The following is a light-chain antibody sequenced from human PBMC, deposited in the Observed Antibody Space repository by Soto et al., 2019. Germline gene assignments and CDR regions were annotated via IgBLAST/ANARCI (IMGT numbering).Light chain of an antibody. V-gene: IGLV8-61*01. CDR2: FPG. CDR1: SGSVSSSNY. J-gene: IGLJ3*02. Sequence: QAVVTQEPSFSVSPGGTVTLTCALSSGSVSSSNYPSWYQQTPGQAPRTLIYFPGTRSSGVPDRFPGSILGNKAALTITGAQADDESVYYCVLYMGNGISLFGGGTKLTVL. CDR3: VLYMGNGISL.